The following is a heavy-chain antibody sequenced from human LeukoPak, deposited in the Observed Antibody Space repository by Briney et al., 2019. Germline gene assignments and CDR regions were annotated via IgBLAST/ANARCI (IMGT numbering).Heavy chain of an antibody. V-gene: IGHV3-48*03. J-gene: IGHJ3*02. Sequence: QSGGSLRLSCATSGFTFSSYEMNWVRKAPGKGLEWLSYITGSGSAIYYADSVKGRFTISRDNAKNSLYLQMNSLRAEDTAIYYCAKVHGDYNAFDIWGQGTMVTVFS. CDR2: ITGSGSAI. CDR1: GFTFSSYE. D-gene: IGHD4-17*01. CDR3: AKVHGDYNAFDI.